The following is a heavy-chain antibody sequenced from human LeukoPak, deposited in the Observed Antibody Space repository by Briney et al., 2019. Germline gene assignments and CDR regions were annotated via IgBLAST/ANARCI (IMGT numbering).Heavy chain of an antibody. CDR2: ISSSSSYI. CDR3: ARSSGWYHRGPDYYYYYMDV. Sequence: GGSLRLSCAASGFIFNSHSMNWVRHAPGKGLEWVSSISSSSSYIYYADSMKGRFSISRDNAKNSLYLQMNSLRAEDTAVYYCARSSGWYHRGPDYYYYYMDVWGKGTTVTVS. V-gene: IGHV3-21*01. J-gene: IGHJ6*03. D-gene: IGHD6-19*01. CDR1: GFIFNSHS.